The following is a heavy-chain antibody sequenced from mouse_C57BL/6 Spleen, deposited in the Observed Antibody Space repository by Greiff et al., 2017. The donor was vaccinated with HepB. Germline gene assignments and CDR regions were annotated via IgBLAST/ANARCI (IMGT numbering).Heavy chain of an antibody. Sequence: QVQLQQSGAELVKPGASVKMSCKASGYTFTSYWITWVKQRPGQGLEWIGDIYPGSGSTNYNEKFKSKATLTVDTSSSTAYMQLSSLTSEDSAVYYCARGIYYDYDGYYFDYWGQGTTLTVSS. CDR2: IYPGSGST. CDR3: ARGIYYDYDGYYFDY. D-gene: IGHD2-4*01. CDR1: GYTFTSYW. V-gene: IGHV1-55*01. J-gene: IGHJ2*01.